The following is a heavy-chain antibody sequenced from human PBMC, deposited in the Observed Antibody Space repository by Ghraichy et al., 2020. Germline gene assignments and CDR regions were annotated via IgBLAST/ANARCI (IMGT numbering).Heavy chain of an antibody. CDR3: AISILPFTYGTEIYYYGMDV. J-gene: IGHJ6*02. Sequence: SETLSLTCTVSGGSSSSYYWGWIRQPPGKGLEWIGSIGSMYYSGRTYYNPSLKSRVTIYVDSSKHHVSLKLNSVTAADTAVYYCAISILPFTYGTEIYYYGMDVWGQGTTVTVSS. CDR1: GGSSSSYY. CDR2: MYYSGRT. V-gene: IGHV4-39*02. D-gene: IGHD1-1*01.